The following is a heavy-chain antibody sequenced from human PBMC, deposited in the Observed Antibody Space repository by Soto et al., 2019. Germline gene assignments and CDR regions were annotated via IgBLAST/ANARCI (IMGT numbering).Heavy chain of an antibody. D-gene: IGHD6-13*01. V-gene: IGHV3-23*01. CDR2: ISGSGGST. CDR1: GVTFSSYA. J-gene: IGHJ4*02. CDR3: AKVGAGYSSSWYFPSL. Sequence: EVQLLESGGGLVQPGGSLRLSCAASGVTFSSYAMSWVRQAPGKGLEWVSVISGSGGSTYYADSVKGLFTISKDIYKNWLYLQRNSLRAEDSAVSYCAKVGAGYSSSWYFPSLWGQGPLVSVCS.